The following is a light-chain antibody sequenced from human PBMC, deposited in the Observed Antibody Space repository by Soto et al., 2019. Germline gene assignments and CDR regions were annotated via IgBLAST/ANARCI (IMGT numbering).Light chain of an antibody. J-gene: IGLJ1*01. CDR3: SASTSSSTYV. V-gene: IGLV2-18*02. Sequence: QSALTQPPSVSGSPGQSVAISCTGTSSDVGNSNGVSWYHQPPGTAPKLMIYDVNNRPSGVPDRFSGSKSGNTASLTISGLQAEDEGDYCSASTSSSTYVFGTGTKVTVL. CDR2: DVN. CDR1: SSDVGNSNG.